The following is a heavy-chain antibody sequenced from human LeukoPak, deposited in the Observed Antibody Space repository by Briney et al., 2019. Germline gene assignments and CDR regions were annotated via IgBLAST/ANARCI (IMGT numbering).Heavy chain of an antibody. D-gene: IGHD4-17*01. CDR3: ARGAVTTVHDAFDI. V-gene: IGHV4-34*01. Sequence: SETLSLTCAVYGGSFSGYYWSWIRQPPGKGLEWIGEINHSGSTNYNPSLKSRVTISVDTSKNQFSLKLSSVTAADTAVYYCARGAVTTVHDAFDIWGQGTMVTVSS. CDR1: GGSFSGYY. J-gene: IGHJ3*02. CDR2: INHSGST.